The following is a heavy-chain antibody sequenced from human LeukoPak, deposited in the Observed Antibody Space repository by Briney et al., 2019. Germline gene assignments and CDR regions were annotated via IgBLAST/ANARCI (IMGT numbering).Heavy chain of an antibody. J-gene: IGHJ5*02. CDR2: IYTSGGT. Sequence: SETLSLTCTVSGGSISSYYWSWIRQPAGKGLEWIGRIYTSGGTNYNPSLKSRVTMSVDTSKNQFSLKLSSVTAADTAVYYCARDRYGAARPGFDPWGQGTLVTVSS. D-gene: IGHD6-6*01. V-gene: IGHV4-4*07. CDR1: GGSISSYY. CDR3: ARDRYGAARPGFDP.